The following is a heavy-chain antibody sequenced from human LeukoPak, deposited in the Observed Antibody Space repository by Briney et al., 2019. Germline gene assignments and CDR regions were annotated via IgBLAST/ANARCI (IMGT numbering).Heavy chain of an antibody. CDR2: IYYSGSI. J-gene: IGHJ6*03. V-gene: IGHV4-38-2*02. D-gene: IGHD6-6*01. Sequence: SETLSLTCTVSGYSISSGYYWGWIRQPPGKGLEWIGSIYYSGSIYYNPSLKSRVTISVDTSKNQFSLNLSSVTAADTAVYYCARALVGSSSGYFYYYMDVWGKGTTVTVSS. CDR1: GYSISSGYY. CDR3: ARALVGSSSGYFYYYMDV.